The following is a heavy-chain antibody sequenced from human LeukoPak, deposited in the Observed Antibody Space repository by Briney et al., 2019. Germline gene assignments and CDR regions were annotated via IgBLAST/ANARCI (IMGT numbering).Heavy chain of an antibody. Sequence: ASVKVSCKASGYTFTSYDINWVRQATGQGLEWMGWMNADSGSTAFAQKFQGRVTMTRNTTTSTAYMELSSVRPDDTAVYYCARAAHYSYYYGMDVWAKGPRSPSP. CDR3: ARAAHYSYYYGMDV. V-gene: IGHV1-8*01. J-gene: IGHJ6*02. CDR1: GYTFTSYD. CDR2: MNADSGST.